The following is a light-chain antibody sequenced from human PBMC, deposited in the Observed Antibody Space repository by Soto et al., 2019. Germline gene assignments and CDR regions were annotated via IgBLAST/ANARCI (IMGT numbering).Light chain of an antibody. CDR2: DAS. CDR1: QSVSIY. J-gene: IGKJ3*01. CDR3: QQRSNWV. V-gene: IGKV3-11*01. Sequence: ETVLTQSPATLSLSPGERATLSCRASQSVSIYLAWYQQKPGQAPRLLIYDASKRAPGVPARFSGSGSGTDFSLTISGLEPEDFGVYYCQQRSNWVFGPGTKVDIK.